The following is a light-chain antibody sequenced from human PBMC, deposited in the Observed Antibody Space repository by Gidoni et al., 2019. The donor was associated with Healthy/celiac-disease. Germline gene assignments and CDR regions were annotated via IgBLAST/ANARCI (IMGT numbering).Light chain of an antibody. CDR1: SSDVGGYNY. CDR2: EVS. J-gene: IGLJ3*02. V-gene: IGLV2-14*01. CDR3: SSYTSSSLWV. Sequence: QSALPQPASVSGSPGQSITISCTGTSSDVGGYNYVSWYQQHPGKAPKLMIYEVSNRPSGVSNRFSGSKSGNTASLTISGLQAEDEADYYCSSYTSSSLWVFGGGTKLTVL.